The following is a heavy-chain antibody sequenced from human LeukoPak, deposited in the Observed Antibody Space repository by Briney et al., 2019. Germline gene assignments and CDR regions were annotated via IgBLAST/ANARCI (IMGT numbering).Heavy chain of an antibody. CDR2: IYPSDSDT. V-gene: IGHV5-51*01. CDR3: ARRGTGDKRHFDY. D-gene: IGHD7-27*01. CDR1: GYSFTNYW. J-gene: IGHJ4*02. Sequence: GESLNISCRGSGYSFTNYWIGWVRQMPGKGLEWMGVIYPSDSDTRYSPSFQGQVTISADKSITTAYLQWSSLKASDTAMYYCARRGTGDKRHFDYWGQGTLVTVSS.